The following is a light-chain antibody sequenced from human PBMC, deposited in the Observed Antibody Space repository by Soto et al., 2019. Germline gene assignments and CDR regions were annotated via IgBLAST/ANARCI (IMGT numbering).Light chain of an antibody. J-gene: IGKJ1*01. CDR2: ASS. CDR1: QTISRY. Sequence: DIQMTQSPSTLSGSVGDRVTITCRASQTISRYLNWYQQKPGTAPKLLIYASSTLQSGVPARFSGRGSGTDFTLTISSLQPEDFAHYYCQQTYSNLWTFGQGTKVDIK. V-gene: IGKV1-39*01. CDR3: QQTYSNLWT.